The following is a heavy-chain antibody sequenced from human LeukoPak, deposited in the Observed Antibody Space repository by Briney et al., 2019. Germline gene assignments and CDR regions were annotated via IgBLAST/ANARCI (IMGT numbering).Heavy chain of an antibody. Sequence: PGGSLRLSCAASGFTFSSYAMHWVRQAPGKGLEWVAVISYDGSNKYYADSVKGRFTISRDNSKNTLYLQMNSLRAEDTAVYYCARGSSSSTYYYGMDVWGQGTTVTVSS. CDR1: GFTFSSYA. J-gene: IGHJ6*02. D-gene: IGHD6-13*01. CDR3: ARGSSSSTYYYGMDV. V-gene: IGHV3-30-3*01. CDR2: ISYDGSNK.